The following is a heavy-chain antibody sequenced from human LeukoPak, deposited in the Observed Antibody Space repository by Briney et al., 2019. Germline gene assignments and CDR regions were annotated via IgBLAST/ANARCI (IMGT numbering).Heavy chain of an antibody. CDR1: GFTFSSYA. V-gene: IGHV3-23*01. Sequence: GSLRLSCAASGFTFSSYAMGWVRQAPGKGLEWVSGISGSGGSTNYAASVKGRFTISRDSSKNTLYLQMNSLRAEDTALYYCAKDLIVGATKVPYFDYWGQGTLVTVSS. CDR2: ISGSGGST. J-gene: IGHJ4*02. CDR3: AKDLIVGATKVPYFDY. D-gene: IGHD1-26*01.